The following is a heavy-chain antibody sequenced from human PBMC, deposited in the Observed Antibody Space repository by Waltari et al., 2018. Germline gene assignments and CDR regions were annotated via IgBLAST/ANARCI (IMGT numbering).Heavy chain of an antibody. CDR2: IYYSGST. V-gene: IGHV4-59*08. CDR3: ARRVTIFGAGSGFDP. J-gene: IGHJ5*02. Sequence: QVQLQESGPGLVKPSETLSLTCTVSGGSISSYYWSWIRQPPGKGLEWIGYIYYSGSTYYNPSLKSRVTISVDTSKNQFSLKLSSVTAADTAVYYCARRVTIFGAGSGFDPWGQGTLVTVSS. D-gene: IGHD3-3*01. CDR1: GGSISSYY.